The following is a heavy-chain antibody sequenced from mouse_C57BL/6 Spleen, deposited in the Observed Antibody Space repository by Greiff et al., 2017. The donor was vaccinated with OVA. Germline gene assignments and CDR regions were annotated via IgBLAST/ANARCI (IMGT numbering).Heavy chain of an antibody. J-gene: IGHJ3*01. D-gene: IGHD2-2*01. CDR1: GFTFSAYG. Sequence: VQLQQSGGGLVKLGGSLKLSCAASGFTFSAYGMHWVRQAPEKGLEWVAYISSGSSTIYYADTVKGRFTISRDNAKNTLFLQMTSLRSEDTAMYYCARNMVFAYWGQGTLVTVSA. CDR2: ISSGSSTI. V-gene: IGHV5-17*01. CDR3: ARNMVFAY.